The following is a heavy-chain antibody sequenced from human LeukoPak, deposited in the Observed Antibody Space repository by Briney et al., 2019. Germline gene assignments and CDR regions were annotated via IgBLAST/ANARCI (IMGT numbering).Heavy chain of an antibody. V-gene: IGHV4-39*01. CDR3: AKSYQLLFKTGLKWFDP. D-gene: IGHD2-2*01. Sequence: SETLSLTCTVSGGSISSSSYYWGWIRQPPGTGLEWIGSIYYSGSTYYYNPSLKSRVTISVDTSKNQFSLKLSSVTAADTAVYYCAKSYQLLFKTGLKWFDPWGQGTLVTVSS. CDR1: GGSISSSSYY. CDR2: IYYSGSTY. J-gene: IGHJ5*02.